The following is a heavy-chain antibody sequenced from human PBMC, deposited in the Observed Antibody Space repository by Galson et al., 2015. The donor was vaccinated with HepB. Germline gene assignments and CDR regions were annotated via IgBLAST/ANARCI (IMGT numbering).Heavy chain of an antibody. J-gene: IGHJ3*02. CDR2: IYSGGST. CDR1: GFTVSSNY. CDR3: ARDNLLRGYSGYATNAFDI. V-gene: IGHV3-66*01. D-gene: IGHD5-12*01. Sequence: SLRLSCAASGFTVSSNYMSWVRQAPGKGLEWVSVIYSGGSTYYADSVKGRFTISRDNSKNTLYLQMNSLRAEDTAVYYCARDNLLRGYSGYATNAFDIWGQGTMVTVSS.